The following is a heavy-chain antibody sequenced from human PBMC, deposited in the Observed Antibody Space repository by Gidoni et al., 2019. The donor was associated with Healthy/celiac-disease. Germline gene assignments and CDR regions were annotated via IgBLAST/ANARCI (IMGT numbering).Heavy chain of an antibody. CDR3: ARSGGSGSDSDY. CDR1: GGAFSTYY. D-gene: IGHD1-26*01. V-gene: IGHV4-34*01. J-gene: IGHJ4*02. Sequence: QVQLQQWGAGLLKPSETRSLTCAVYGGAFSTYYWSWIRQPPGKGLEWIGEIYHSGSTHYLPSLTSRVTISGDTPKHQFSLKLSSVTAADTAVYYCARSGGSGSDSDYWGQGTLVTVSS. CDR2: IYHSGST.